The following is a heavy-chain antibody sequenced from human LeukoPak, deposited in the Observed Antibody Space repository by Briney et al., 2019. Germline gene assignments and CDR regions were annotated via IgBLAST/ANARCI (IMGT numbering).Heavy chain of an antibody. CDR3: ARARINLGL. J-gene: IGHJ3*01. Sequence: PGGSLRLSCAASGFTFSSYEMSWVRQAPGKGLEWVANINEDGSEKYYVDSVKGRFTISRDNAKNSLYLQMNSLRAEDTAVYYCARARINLGLWGQGTMVTVSS. V-gene: IGHV3-7*01. CDR1: GFTFSSYE. D-gene: IGHD7-27*01. CDR2: INEDGSEK.